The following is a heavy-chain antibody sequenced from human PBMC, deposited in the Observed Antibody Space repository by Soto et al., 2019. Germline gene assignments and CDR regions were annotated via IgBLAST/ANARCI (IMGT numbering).Heavy chain of an antibody. J-gene: IGHJ6*02. CDR2: IDPSDSYT. CDR3: ARTVTTSYYYYGMDV. Sequence: GESLKISCKGSGYSFTSYWISWVRQMPGKGLEWMGRIDPSDSYTNYSPSFQGHVTISADKSISTAYLQWSSLKASDTAMYYCARTVTTSYYYYGMDVWGQGTTLTVSS. V-gene: IGHV5-10-1*01. D-gene: IGHD4-4*01. CDR1: GYSFTSYW.